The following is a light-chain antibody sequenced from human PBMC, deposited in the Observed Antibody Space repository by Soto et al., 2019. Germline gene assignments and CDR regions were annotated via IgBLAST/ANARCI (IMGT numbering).Light chain of an antibody. V-gene: IGKV3-20*01. CDR2: GAS. J-gene: IGKJ1*01. CDR1: QSVSSSY. Sequence: EIVLTQSPGTLSLSPGERATLSCRARQSVSSSYLAWYQQKAGQAPRLLIYGASNRATGIPDRFSGSGSGKDFILTISRLEHEDFSLYYCKHYGSSWTFGQGPKVEIK. CDR3: KHYGSSWT.